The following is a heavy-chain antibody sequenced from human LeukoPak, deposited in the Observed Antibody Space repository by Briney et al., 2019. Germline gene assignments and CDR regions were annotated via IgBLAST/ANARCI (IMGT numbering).Heavy chain of an antibody. CDR3: AKEVLNYEIPYWYFDL. CDR1: GFTFITYT. Sequence: GGALRLSCAASGFTFITYTMSWVRPAPGEGLEWVSAMSGSEDYIYYADSVKGRFTISRDNSKNTLYLQMNSLRAEDTAVYHCAKEVLNYEIPYWYFDLWGRGTLVTVSS. CDR2: MSGSEDYI. V-gene: IGHV3-23*01. J-gene: IGHJ2*01. D-gene: IGHD3-9*01.